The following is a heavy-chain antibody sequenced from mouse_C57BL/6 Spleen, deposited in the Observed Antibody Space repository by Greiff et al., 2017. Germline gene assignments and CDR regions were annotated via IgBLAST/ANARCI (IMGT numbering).Heavy chain of an antibody. CDR1: GYTFTDYY. CDR2: INPYNGGT. V-gene: IGHV1-19*01. CDR3: ARRDYGSSPYWYFDV. Sequence: EVQLQQSGPVLVKPGASVKMSCKASGYTFTDYYMNWVKQSHGKSLEWIGVINPYNGGTSYNQKLKGKATLTVDKSSSTAYMELNSLTSEDSAVYYCARRDYGSSPYWYFDVWGTGTTVTVSS. D-gene: IGHD1-1*01. J-gene: IGHJ1*03.